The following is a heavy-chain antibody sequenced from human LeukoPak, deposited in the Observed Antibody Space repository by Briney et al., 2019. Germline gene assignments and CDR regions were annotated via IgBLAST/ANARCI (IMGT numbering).Heavy chain of an antibody. CDR1: GGPISSGGYY. J-gene: IGHJ4*02. CDR3: ARDRPGTFYYDRSGYSRDYFFDY. CDR2: IYYSGST. D-gene: IGHD3-22*01. Sequence: SQTLSLTCTVSGGPISSGGYYWSWIRQHPGKGLEWIGYIYYSGSTSYNPSLKSRVIISVDTSKNQFSLRLNSVTAADTAVYYCARDRPGTFYYDRSGYSRDYFFDYWGQGTLVTVSS. V-gene: IGHV4-31*03.